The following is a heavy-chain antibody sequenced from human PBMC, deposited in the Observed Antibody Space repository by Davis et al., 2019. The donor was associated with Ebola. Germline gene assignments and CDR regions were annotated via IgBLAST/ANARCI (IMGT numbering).Heavy chain of an antibody. Sequence: ASVKVSCKASGYTFTSYGISWVRQAPGQGLEWMGWINPHNGNTNYAQNVQGRVIMTSDTATTTAYMEVGSLRSDDKAVYYCARAQFPTTSDHWGQGTLVTVSS. V-gene: IGHV1-18*04. CDR2: INPHNGNT. CDR3: ARAQFPTTSDH. CDR1: GYTFTSYG. J-gene: IGHJ4*02. D-gene: IGHD1-1*01.